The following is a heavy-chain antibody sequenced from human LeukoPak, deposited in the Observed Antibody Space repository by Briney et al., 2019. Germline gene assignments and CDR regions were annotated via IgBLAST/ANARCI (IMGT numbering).Heavy chain of an antibody. CDR2: IYYSGST. D-gene: IGHD4-17*01. Sequence: PSETLSLTCAVYGGSFSGYYWSWIRQPPGKGLEWIGYIYYSGSTNYNPSLKSRVTISVDTSKNQFSLKLSSVTAADTAVYYCARHIDYGGTNFDYWGQGTLVTVSS. J-gene: IGHJ4*02. V-gene: IGHV4-59*08. CDR3: ARHIDYGGTNFDY. CDR1: GGSFSGYY.